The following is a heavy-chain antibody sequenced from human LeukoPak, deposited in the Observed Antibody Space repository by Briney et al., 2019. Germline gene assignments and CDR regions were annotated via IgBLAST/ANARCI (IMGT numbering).Heavy chain of an antibody. CDR1: GGSFSGYY. Sequence: SETLSLTCAVYGGSFSGYYWSWIRQPPGKGLEWIREINHSGSTNYNPSLKSRVTISVDTSKNQFSLKLSSVTAADTAVYYCARREYSYGLSYYWGQGTLVTVSS. D-gene: IGHD5-18*01. CDR3: ARREYSYGLSYY. CDR2: INHSGST. J-gene: IGHJ4*02. V-gene: IGHV4-34*01.